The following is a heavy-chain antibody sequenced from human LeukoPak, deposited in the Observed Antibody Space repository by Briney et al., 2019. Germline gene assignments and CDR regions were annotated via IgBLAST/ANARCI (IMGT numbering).Heavy chain of an antibody. CDR2: ISAYNGNT. CDR3: ARARGWEPNFDY. D-gene: IGHD1-26*01. V-gene: IGHV1-18*01. CDR1: GYTFTSYG. J-gene: IGHJ4*02. Sequence: ASVKVSCKASGYTFTSYGISWVRQAPGQGLEWMGWISAYNGNTNYAQKLQGRVTMTRDMSTSTVYMELSSLRSEDTAVYYCARARGWEPNFDYWGQGTLVTVSS.